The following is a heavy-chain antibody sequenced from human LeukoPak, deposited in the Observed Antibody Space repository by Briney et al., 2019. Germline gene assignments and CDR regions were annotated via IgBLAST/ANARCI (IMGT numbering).Heavy chain of an antibody. J-gene: IGHJ4*02. Sequence: GGSLRLSCVTSGFSLSGYWMYWVRQAPGKGLMYISRNNGDGSTTNYADVVKGRFTMSRDNVKNTLYLQMNSLRVEDTAVYYCAGVSPILTGYSAFDYWGRGTLVTVSS. D-gene: IGHD3-9*01. CDR1: GFSLSGYW. CDR3: AGVSPILTGYSAFDY. CDR2: NNGDGSTT. V-gene: IGHV3-74*01.